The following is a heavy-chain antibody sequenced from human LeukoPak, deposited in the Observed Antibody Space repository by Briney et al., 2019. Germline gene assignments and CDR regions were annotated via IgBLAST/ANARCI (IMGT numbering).Heavy chain of an antibody. D-gene: IGHD5-12*01. CDR1: GFTFSSYS. V-gene: IGHV3-21*04. CDR2: ISSSSSYI. CDR3: ARSGGARYSGNDRDFDY. Sequence: PGGSLRLSCAASGFTFSSYSMNWVRQAPGKGLEWVSSISSSSSYIYYADSVKGRFTISRDNAKNSLYLQMNSLRAEDTAVYYCARSGGARYSGNDRDFDYWGQGTLVTASS. J-gene: IGHJ4*02.